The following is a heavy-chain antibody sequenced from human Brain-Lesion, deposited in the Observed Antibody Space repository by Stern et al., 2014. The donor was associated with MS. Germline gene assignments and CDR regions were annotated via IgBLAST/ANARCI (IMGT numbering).Heavy chain of an antibody. V-gene: IGHV1-2*02. Sequence: VHLVESGAEVKQPGASVKVSCKTSGYIFTGYYIHWVRQAPGQGLEWMAWINPNTGGPKYAQKFQGRGTMSRDTSISTAYVELSSLTSDDTAVYYCARDQRGITIFGVVTDYYYLGMDVWGQGTTVTVSS. CDR3: ARDQRGITIFGVVTDYYYLGMDV. CDR2: INPNTGGP. CDR1: GYIFTGYY. J-gene: IGHJ6*02. D-gene: IGHD3-3*01.